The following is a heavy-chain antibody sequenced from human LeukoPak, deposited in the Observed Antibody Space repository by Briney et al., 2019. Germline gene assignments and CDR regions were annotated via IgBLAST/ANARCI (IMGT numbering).Heavy chain of an antibody. CDR1: GFTFSSYS. CDR2: ISGSDNTI. Sequence: GGSLRLSCAASGFTFSSYSMNWVRQAPGKGLEWVSYISGSDNTIYYADSVKGRFTISRDNARNSLYLQMNSLRDEDTAVYYCARRRTATVDFDYWGQGTLVTVSS. CDR3: ARRRTATVDFDY. J-gene: IGHJ4*02. V-gene: IGHV3-48*02. D-gene: IGHD4-23*01.